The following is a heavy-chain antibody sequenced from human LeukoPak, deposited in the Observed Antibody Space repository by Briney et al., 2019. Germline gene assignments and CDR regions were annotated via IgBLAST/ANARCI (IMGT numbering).Heavy chain of an antibody. D-gene: IGHD3-22*01. CDR1: GYSFSSNW. J-gene: IGHJ5*02. Sequence: ESLKISCKGSGYSFSSNWIGWVRQMPGKGLEWMGIIYPGDSDTRYSPSFQGQVTISVDKSISTAYLQWSSLKASDTAMYYCARRYYYDNSGYVAWFDPWGQGTRVTVSS. CDR2: IYPGDSDT. V-gene: IGHV5-51*01. CDR3: ARRYYYDNSGYVAWFDP.